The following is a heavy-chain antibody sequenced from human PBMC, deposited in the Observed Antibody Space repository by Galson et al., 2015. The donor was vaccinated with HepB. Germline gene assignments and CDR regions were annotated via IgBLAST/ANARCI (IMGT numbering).Heavy chain of an antibody. D-gene: IGHD1-26*01. CDR2: IIPILGIA. Sequence: SVKVSCKASGGTFSSYTISWVRQAPGQGLEWVGRIIPILGIANYAQKFQGRVTITADKSTSTAYMELSSLKFEDTAVYYCASGPIVGAPPPGYWGQGTLVTVSS. J-gene: IGHJ4*02. CDR3: ASGPIVGAPPPGY. CDR1: GGTFSSYT. V-gene: IGHV1-69*02.